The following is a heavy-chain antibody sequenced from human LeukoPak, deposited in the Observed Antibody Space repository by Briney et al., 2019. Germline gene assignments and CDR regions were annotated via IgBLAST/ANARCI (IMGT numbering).Heavy chain of an antibody. V-gene: IGHV3-23*01. D-gene: IGHD3-22*01. CDR1: GFTFSSYA. CDR3: ATTYYYDSSGYPYYFDY. J-gene: IGHJ4*02. Sequence: GGSLRLSCAASGFTFSSYAMSWVRQAPGKGLEWVSAISGSGGSTYYADSVKGRFTISRDNSKNTLYLQMNSLRAEDTAVYYCATTYYYDSSGYPYYFDYWGQGTLVTVSS. CDR2: ISGSGGST.